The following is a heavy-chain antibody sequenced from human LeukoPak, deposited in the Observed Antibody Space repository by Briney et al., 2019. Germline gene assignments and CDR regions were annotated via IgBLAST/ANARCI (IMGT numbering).Heavy chain of an antibody. CDR1: GFTFSTYG. CDR3: SRDPCGGDCYGWFDP. D-gene: IGHD2-21*02. Sequence: GGSLRLSCAASGFTFSTYGMHWVRQAPGKGLEWVGLISYDGSKKNYADSVKGRCTISRDNSKNMLYLQMNSLRAEDTAVYYCSRDPCGGDCYGWFDPWGQGTLVTVSS. CDR2: ISYDGSKK. V-gene: IGHV3-30*03. J-gene: IGHJ5*02.